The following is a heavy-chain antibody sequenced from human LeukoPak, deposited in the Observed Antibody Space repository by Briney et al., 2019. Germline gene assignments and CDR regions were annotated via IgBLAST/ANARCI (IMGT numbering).Heavy chain of an antibody. V-gene: IGHV3-48*01. J-gene: IGHJ4*02. CDR2: ISSSSTTI. D-gene: IGHD3-16*02. Sequence: GGSLRLSCAASGFTFRDYSMNWVRQAPGKGLEWVSYISSSSTTIYYADPVKGRFTISRDDATNSLYLQMNSLRAEDTALYYCAREIVVDYWGQGTLVTVSS. CDR3: AREIVVDY. CDR1: GFTFRDYS.